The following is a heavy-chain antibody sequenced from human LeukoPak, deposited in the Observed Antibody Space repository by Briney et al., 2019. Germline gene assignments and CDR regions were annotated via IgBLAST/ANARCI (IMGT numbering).Heavy chain of an antibody. Sequence: PGRSLRLSCAASGFTFSSYGMHWVRQAPGKGLEWVAVIWYDGSNKYYADSVKGRFTISRDNSKNTLYLQMNSLRAEDTAVYYCAKGPVTVNYYYMDAWGKGTTVTVSS. CDR2: IWYDGSNK. J-gene: IGHJ6*03. CDR3: AKGPVTVNYYYMDA. V-gene: IGHV3-33*06. D-gene: IGHD5-18*01. CDR1: GFTFSSYG.